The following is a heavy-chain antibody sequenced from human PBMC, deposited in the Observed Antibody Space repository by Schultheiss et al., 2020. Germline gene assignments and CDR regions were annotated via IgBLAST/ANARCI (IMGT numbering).Heavy chain of an antibody. CDR3: ASQSPANDY. V-gene: IGHV4-59*01. Sequence: SETLSLTCTVSGTSISSFYWSWIRQPPGKGLEWIGYISHSGSTNYNSSLKSRVTISVDTSKNQFSLKLRSVIASDTAVYYCASQSPANDYWGQGTMVTVYS. J-gene: IGHJ4*02. CDR1: GTSISSFY. CDR2: ISHSGST.